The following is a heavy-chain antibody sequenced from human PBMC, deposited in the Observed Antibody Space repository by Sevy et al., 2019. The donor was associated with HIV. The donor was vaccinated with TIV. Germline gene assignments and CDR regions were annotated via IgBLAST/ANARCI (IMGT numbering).Heavy chain of an antibody. J-gene: IGHJ6*02. CDR2: FDPEENEI. Sequence: ASVKVSCKVSEYTVTKLPMHWVRQAPGKGLEWMGGFDPEENEIIYAQNFQGRVTMTQDTSTDTAYMELRSLRSEDTAVYYCATLDFWSDYPLYDTELWGQGTKVTVSS. V-gene: IGHV1-24*01. CDR1: EYTVTKLP. CDR3: ATLDFWSDYPLYDTEL. D-gene: IGHD3-3*01.